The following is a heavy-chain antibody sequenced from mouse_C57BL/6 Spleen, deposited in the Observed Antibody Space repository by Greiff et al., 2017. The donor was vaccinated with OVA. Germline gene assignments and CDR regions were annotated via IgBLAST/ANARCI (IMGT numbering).Heavy chain of an antibody. J-gene: IGHJ4*01. CDR3: ARLRGGQLRLQEDYAMDY. Sequence: EVKLVESGGDLVKPGGSLKLSCAASGFTFSSYGMSWVRQTPDKRLEWVATISSGGSYTYYPDSVKGRFTLSRDNAKNTLYLQMSSLKSEDTAMYYCARLRGGQLRLQEDYAMDYWGQGTSVTVSS. CDR1: GFTFSSYG. V-gene: IGHV5-6*01. CDR2: ISSGGSYT. D-gene: IGHD3-2*02.